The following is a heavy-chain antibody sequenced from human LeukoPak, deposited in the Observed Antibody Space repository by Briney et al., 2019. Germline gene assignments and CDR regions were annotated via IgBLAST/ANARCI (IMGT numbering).Heavy chain of an antibody. J-gene: IGHJ4*02. D-gene: IGHD1-1*01. V-gene: IGHV3-33*08. CDR3: ARGGRRPMSYNWNPGDY. CDR2: IWYDGSNK. Sequence: PGGSLRLSCAASGFTFSSYAMSWVRQAPGKGLEWVAVIWYDGSNKYYADSVKGRFTISRDNSKNTLYLQMNSLRAEDTAVYYCARGGRRPMSYNWNPGDYWGQGTLVTVSS. CDR1: GFTFSSYA.